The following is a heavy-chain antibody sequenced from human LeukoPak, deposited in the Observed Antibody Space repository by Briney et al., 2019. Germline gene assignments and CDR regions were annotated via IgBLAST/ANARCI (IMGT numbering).Heavy chain of an antibody. CDR3: ARSSVYGDYIFDY. CDR1: GYTFTGYY. J-gene: IGHJ4*02. Sequence: GASVKVSCKASGYTFTGYYMHWVRQAPGQGLEWMGWINPNSGGTNYAQKFQGRVTMTRDTSISTAYMELSSLRSEDTAVYYCARSSVYGDYIFDYWGQGTLVTVSS. D-gene: IGHD4-17*01. V-gene: IGHV1-2*02. CDR2: INPNSGGT.